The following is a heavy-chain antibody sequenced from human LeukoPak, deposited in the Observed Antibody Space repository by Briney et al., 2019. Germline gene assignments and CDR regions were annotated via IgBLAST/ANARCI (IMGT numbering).Heavy chain of an antibody. V-gene: IGHV4-34*01. Sequence: SETLSLTCAVYGGSFSGYYWGWIRQPPGKGLEWIGSISHSGSTYYNPSLKSRVTISVDTSKNQFSLKLSSVTAADTAVYYCARLVIAVAGGAHTPPYYYYMDVWGKGTTVTISS. J-gene: IGHJ6*03. CDR3: ARLVIAVAGGAHTPPYYYYMDV. D-gene: IGHD6-19*01. CDR1: GGSFSGYY. CDR2: ISHSGST.